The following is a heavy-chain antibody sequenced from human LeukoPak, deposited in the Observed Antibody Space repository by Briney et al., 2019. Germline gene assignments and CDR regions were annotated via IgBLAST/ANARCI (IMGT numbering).Heavy chain of an antibody. Sequence: PSETLSLTCTVSGGSISSYYWSWIRQPPKKGLEWIGYIYYSGSTNYNPSLKSRVTISVDTSKNQFSLKLSSVTAADTAVYYCARVFGYCTNGVCYWKYAFDIWGQGTMVTVSS. J-gene: IGHJ3*02. V-gene: IGHV4-59*01. CDR1: GGSISSYY. D-gene: IGHD2-8*01. CDR3: ARVFGYCTNGVCYWKYAFDI. CDR2: IYYSGST.